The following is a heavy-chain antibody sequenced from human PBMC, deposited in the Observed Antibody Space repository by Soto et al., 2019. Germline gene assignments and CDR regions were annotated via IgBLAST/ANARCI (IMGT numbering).Heavy chain of an antibody. J-gene: IGHJ6*02. CDR1: GDSVSSNSSA. D-gene: IGHD6-13*01. CDR2: TYYRSKWYN. CDR3: AREEQLVVYYYYGMDV. Sequence: SQTLSLTCDISGDSVSSNSSAWNWIRQSPSRGLEWLGRTYYRSKWYNDYAVSVKSRITINPDTSKNQFSLQLNSVTPEDTAVYYCAREEQLVVYYYYGMDVWGQGTTVTVSS. V-gene: IGHV6-1*01.